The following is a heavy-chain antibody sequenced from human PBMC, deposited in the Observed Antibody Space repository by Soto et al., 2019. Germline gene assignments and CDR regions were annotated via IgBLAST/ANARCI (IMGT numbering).Heavy chain of an antibody. CDR1: GYTFTSYG. V-gene: IGHV1-3*01. CDR3: VRRHVSATGIDWFDP. CDR2: INAANGDT. D-gene: IGHD6-13*01. Sequence: ASVKVSCKASGYTFTSYGIHWVRQAPGQRLEWMGWINAANGDTKYSPKFQGRVTITRDTSASTAYTELSSLRSEDTAVYYCVRRHVSATGIDWFDPWGQGTLVTVSS. J-gene: IGHJ5*02.